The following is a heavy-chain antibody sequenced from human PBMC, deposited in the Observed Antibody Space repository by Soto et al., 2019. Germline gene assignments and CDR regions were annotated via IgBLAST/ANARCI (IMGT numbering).Heavy chain of an antibody. Sequence: QVQLVQAGAELKKPGASVKVSCKASGYTFTSYAMHWVRQAPGQRLEWMGWINAGNGNTKYSQKFQGRVTRTRATSARTGYMEMRSLRSEDTAVDYWARLMVRGVINAKAPFAYWGQGTLATVSS. J-gene: IGHJ4*02. D-gene: IGHD3-10*01. CDR3: ARLMVRGVINAKAPFAY. V-gene: IGHV1-3*01. CDR2: INAGNGNT. CDR1: GYTFTSYA.